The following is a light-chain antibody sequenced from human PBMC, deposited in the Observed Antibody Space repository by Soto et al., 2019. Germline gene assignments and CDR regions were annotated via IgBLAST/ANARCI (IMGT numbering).Light chain of an antibody. CDR2: EGS. CDR3: CSYATSRTLV. Sequence: QSALTQTASVSASPGQSITISCSGTSSDVGSYNLVSWYQHYPGKAPKLIIYEGSRRPSGVSDRFSGSKSGNTASLTISGLQAEDEVDYYCCSYATSRTLVFGGGTQLTVL. J-gene: IGLJ2*01. V-gene: IGLV2-23*01. CDR1: SSDVGSYNL.